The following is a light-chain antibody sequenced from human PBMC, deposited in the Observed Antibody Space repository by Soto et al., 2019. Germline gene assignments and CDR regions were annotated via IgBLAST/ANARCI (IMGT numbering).Light chain of an antibody. J-gene: IGKJ2*01. V-gene: IGKV3-20*01. Sequence: ELVLTQSPGTLSLSPGERATLSCRASQSVSSTYLAWYQQKPGQAPRLLIYGASSRATGIPDRFSGSGSGTDFTLTISRLEPEDFGVYYCQQYSTSRTFGQGTKLEIK. CDR1: QSVSSTY. CDR3: QQYSTSRT. CDR2: GAS.